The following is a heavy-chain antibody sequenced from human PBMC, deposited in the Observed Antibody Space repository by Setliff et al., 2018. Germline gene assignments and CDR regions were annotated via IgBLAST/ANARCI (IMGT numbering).Heavy chain of an antibody. Sequence: SETLSLTCTVSGGSIISSNYYWGWIRQPPGKGLEWIGSIYYRESTYSNPSLQSRVTISVDTSNNQFSLKLSSVTAADTAVYYCAREDRPYVLVGYHYYGMDVWGQGTTVTVSS. CDR1: GGSIISSNYY. D-gene: IGHD6-6*01. CDR3: AREDRPYVLVGYHYYGMDV. J-gene: IGHJ6*02. V-gene: IGHV4-39*07. CDR2: IYYREST.